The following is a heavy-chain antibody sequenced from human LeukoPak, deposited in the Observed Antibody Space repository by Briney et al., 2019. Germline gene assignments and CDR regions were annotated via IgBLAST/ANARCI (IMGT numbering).Heavy chain of an antibody. CDR1: SDTFTNYG. V-gene: IGHV1-18*01. J-gene: IGHJ4*02. CDR3: ARDGPDYDSSGYHPGDY. D-gene: IGHD3-22*01. Sequence: ASVKVSCKASSDTFTNYGISWVRQAPGQVREWMEWLSAYNGNTNYAQKLQGRVTMTTDTSTSTAYMELRSLRSDDTAVYYCARDGPDYDSSGYHPGDYWGQGTLVTVSS. CDR2: LSAYNGNT.